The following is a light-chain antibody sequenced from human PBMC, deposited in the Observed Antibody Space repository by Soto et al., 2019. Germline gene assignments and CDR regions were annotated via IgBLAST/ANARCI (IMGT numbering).Light chain of an antibody. CDR3: QQYNNWRT. Sequence: EILMTQSPATLSVSPGERATLSCRASQSVSNNLAWYQQKPGQAPRLLIYGASTRATGIPARFSGSGSGTEFTLTISSLQSEDFAVYYCQQYNNWRTFGQGTKVDIK. V-gene: IGKV3-15*01. CDR1: QSVSNN. CDR2: GAS. J-gene: IGKJ1*01.